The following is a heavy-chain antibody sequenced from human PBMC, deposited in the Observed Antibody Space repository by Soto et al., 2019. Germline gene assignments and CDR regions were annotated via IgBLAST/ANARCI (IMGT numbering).Heavy chain of an antibody. CDR1: GVSFSGYY. CDR3: ARTSRFDY. J-gene: IGHJ4*02. CDR2: INPSGST. V-gene: IGHV4-34*01. Sequence: PSETLSLTCAVYGVSFSGYYWSWIRQPPGKGLEWIGEINPSGSTNYNPSLKSRVTISVDTSKNQFSLKPSSVTAADTAVYYCARTSRFDYWGQGTLVTVSS. D-gene: IGHD6-6*01.